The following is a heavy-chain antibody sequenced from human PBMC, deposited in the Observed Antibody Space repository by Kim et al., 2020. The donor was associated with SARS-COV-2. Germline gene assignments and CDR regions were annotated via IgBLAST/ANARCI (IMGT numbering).Heavy chain of an antibody. Sequence: GGSLRLSCAASGFTFSTYSVNWVRQAPGKGLEWVSSISSSSTYIYYADSVKGRFTISRDNAKNSLYLKMNSLRAEDTAVYYCTRGPRGYSYGPGVYWGQGTLVTVSS. CDR3: TRGPRGYSYGPGVY. CDR1: GFTFSTYS. J-gene: IGHJ4*02. D-gene: IGHD5-18*01. V-gene: IGHV3-21*01. CDR2: ISSSSTYI.